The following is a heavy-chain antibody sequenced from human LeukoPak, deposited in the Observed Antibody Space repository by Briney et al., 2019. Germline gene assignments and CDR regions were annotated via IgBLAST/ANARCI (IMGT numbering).Heavy chain of an antibody. J-gene: IGHJ1*01. V-gene: IGHV3-48*03. CDR1: GFTFSSYE. CDR2: ISSSGSTI. CDR3: ARGLRYFDWLPHSEYFQH. D-gene: IGHD3-9*01. Sequence: PGGSLRLSCAASGFTFSSYEMNWVRQAPGKGLEWFSYISSSGSTIYYADSVKGRFTISRDNAKNSLYLQMNSLRAEDKAVYYCARGLRYFDWLPHSEYFQHWGQGTLVTVSS.